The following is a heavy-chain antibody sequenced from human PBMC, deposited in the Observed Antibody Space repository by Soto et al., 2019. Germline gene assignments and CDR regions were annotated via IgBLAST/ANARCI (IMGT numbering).Heavy chain of an antibody. CDR1: GGSISSGDYY. J-gene: IGHJ5*02. D-gene: IGHD6-13*01. Sequence: QVQLQESGPGLVKPSQTLSLTCTVSGGSISSGDYYWSWIRQPPGQGLEWSGYIYYGGNTYYNPSLQRTDTLAVNTAKTQYPLKLSFVTAAHTAMDYCASAPGYNSRWYGWFDPWGQGTLVTVSS. V-gene: IGHV4-30-4*01. CDR3: ASAPGYNSRWYGWFDP. CDR2: IYYGGNT.